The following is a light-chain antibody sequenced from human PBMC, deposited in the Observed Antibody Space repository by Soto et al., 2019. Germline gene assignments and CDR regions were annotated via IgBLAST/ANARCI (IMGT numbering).Light chain of an antibody. CDR1: QGINTF. J-gene: IGKJ4*01. CDR2: AAS. CDR3: QQLESYPST. V-gene: IGKV1-9*01. Sequence: DIQLTQSPSSLSASVGDRVTITCRASQGINTFLAWYKHQPGKAPKILIYAASTLQSGVPSRLSGIGYGTDLTLTLSRLQPEDGATDDGQQLESYPSTFGGGTKVDIK.